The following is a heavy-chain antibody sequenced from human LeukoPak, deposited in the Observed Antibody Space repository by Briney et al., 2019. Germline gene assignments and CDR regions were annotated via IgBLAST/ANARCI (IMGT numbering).Heavy chain of an antibody. CDR2: ISAYNGNT. Sequence: ASVKVSCKASGYTFTSYGISWVRQAPGQGLEWMGWISAYNGNTNYAQKLQGRVTMTRDMSTSTVYMELSSLRSEDTAVYYCVAIVVVTAVDDAFDIWGQGTMVTVSS. CDR1: GYTFTSYG. V-gene: IGHV1-18*01. D-gene: IGHD2-21*02. CDR3: VAIVVVTAVDDAFDI. J-gene: IGHJ3*02.